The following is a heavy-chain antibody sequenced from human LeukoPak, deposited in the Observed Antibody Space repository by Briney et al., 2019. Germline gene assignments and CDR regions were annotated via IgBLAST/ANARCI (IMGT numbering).Heavy chain of an antibody. J-gene: IGHJ4*02. CDR2: ISYDGSNK. Sequence: PGGSLRLSCAASGFTFSSYAMHWVRQAPGKGLEWVAVISYDGSNKYYADSVKGRFTISRDNSKNTLYLQMNSLRAEDTAVYYCARGATMIVVIPPGAFWGQGTLVTVSS. CDR1: GFTFSSYA. V-gene: IGHV3-30-3*01. CDR3: ARGATMIVVIPPGAF. D-gene: IGHD3-22*01.